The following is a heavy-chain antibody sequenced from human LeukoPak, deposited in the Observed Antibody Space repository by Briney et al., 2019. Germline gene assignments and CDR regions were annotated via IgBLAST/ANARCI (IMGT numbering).Heavy chain of an antibody. D-gene: IGHD6-19*01. CDR3: ARDKAGYMDV. Sequence: GGSLRLSCAASGFTFSTYVMYWVRQAPGKGLEYVSGISSNGGSTYYVNAVKGRFTISRDNSKNTLYLQMGSLRADDMAVYYCARDKAGYMDVWGKGTRVSVFS. V-gene: IGHV3-64*01. CDR2: ISSNGGST. CDR1: GFTFSTYV. J-gene: IGHJ6*03.